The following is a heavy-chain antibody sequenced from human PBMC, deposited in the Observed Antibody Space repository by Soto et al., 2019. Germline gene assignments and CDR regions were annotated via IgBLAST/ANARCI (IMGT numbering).Heavy chain of an antibody. J-gene: IGHJ6*03. CDR3: ARGIAAAGISKLHYYYYYMDV. CDR1: GYTFTGYY. Sequence: ASVKVSCKASGYTFTGYYMHWVRQAPGQGLEWMGWINPNSGGTNYAQKFQGWVTMTRDTSISTAYMELSRLRSDDTAVYYCARGIAAAGISKLHYYYYYMDVWGKGTTVTVSS. CDR2: INPNSGGT. V-gene: IGHV1-2*04. D-gene: IGHD6-13*01.